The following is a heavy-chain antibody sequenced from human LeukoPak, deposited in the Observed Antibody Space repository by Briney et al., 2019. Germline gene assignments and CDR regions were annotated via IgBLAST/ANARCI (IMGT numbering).Heavy chain of an antibody. V-gene: IGHV3-48*04. CDR3: AKDRAYVLRFLEWFPFDY. CDR2: INSGSTTI. D-gene: IGHD3-3*01. J-gene: IGHJ4*02. Sequence: GGSLRLSCAASGFTFSTYSMNWVRQAPGKGLEWVSYINSGSTTIYYADSVKGRFTISRDNAKNSLYLQMNSLRVEDTAVYYCAKDRAYVLRFLEWFPFDYWGQGTLVTVSS. CDR1: GFTFSTYS.